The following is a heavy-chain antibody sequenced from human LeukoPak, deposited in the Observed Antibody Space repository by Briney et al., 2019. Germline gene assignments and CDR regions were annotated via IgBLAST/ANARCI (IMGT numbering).Heavy chain of an antibody. Sequence: SETLSLTCTVSGGSVNSGTYYWNWIRQPPGKGLEWIGYIYYSGSTNYNPSLKSRVTISVDTSKNQFSLKLSSVTAADTAVYYCARDLAVAEGSNWFDPWGQGTLVTVSS. D-gene: IGHD6-19*01. CDR2: IYYSGST. V-gene: IGHV4-61*01. CDR3: ARDLAVAEGSNWFDP. J-gene: IGHJ5*02. CDR1: GGSVNSGTYY.